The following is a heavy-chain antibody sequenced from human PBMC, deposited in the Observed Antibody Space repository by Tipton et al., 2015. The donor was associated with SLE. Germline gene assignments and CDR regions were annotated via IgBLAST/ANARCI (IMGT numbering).Heavy chain of an antibody. D-gene: IGHD3-22*01. Sequence: GSLRLSCVASGFTFSGSAIHWVRQASGKGLEWVGRVRSKANSHATGYAASVRGRFIISRDDSKSTAFLQMNSLKTEDTAVYYCARHGYDSGFDFWGQGTPVTVSS. J-gene: IGHJ4*02. CDR1: GFTFSGSA. CDR3: ARHGYDSGFDF. CDR2: VRSKANSHAT. V-gene: IGHV3-73*01.